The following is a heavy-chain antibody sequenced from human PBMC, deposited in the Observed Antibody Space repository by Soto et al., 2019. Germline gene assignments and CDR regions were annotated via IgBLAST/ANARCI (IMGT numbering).Heavy chain of an antibody. J-gene: IGHJ4*02. D-gene: IGHD1-26*01. V-gene: IGHV3-30*18. Sequence: QVQLVESGGGVVQPGRSLRLSCAASGFTFSSYGMHWVRQAPGKGLEWVAVISYDGSNKYYADSVKGRFTISRDNSKNTLYLQMNSLRAEDTAVYYCAKRGPDGSYFNYWGQGTLVTVSS. CDR3: AKRGPDGSYFNY. CDR1: GFTFSSYG. CDR2: ISYDGSNK.